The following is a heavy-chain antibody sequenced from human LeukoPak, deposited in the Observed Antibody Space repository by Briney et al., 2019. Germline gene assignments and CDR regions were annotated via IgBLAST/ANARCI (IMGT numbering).Heavy chain of an antibody. D-gene: IGHD5-18*01. J-gene: IGHJ4*02. CDR3: AGGRGYIYGSDY. Sequence: PGRSLRLSCAASGFSFSTYGMHWVRQAPGKGLEYVSHISADGGSTYYAISVKGRFTISRDNSKNTLYLQMGSLRAEDMAVYYCAGGRGYIYGSDYWGQGTLVTVSS. CDR2: ISADGGST. CDR1: GFSFSTYG. V-gene: IGHV3-64*01.